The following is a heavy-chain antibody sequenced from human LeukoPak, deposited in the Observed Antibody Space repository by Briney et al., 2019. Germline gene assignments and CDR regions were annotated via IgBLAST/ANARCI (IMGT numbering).Heavy chain of an antibody. J-gene: IGHJ4*02. D-gene: IGHD2-15*01. CDR3: ARRYCSGGTCYFDY. CDR2: IYPADSDT. Sequence: GESLQISCQVSGYTFTSSWIGWLRQMPGKGLEWMGIIYPADSDTRYKPSFEGQVTISADKSISTAYLQWSSLKASDTAMYYCARRYCSGGTCYFDYWGQGTLVTVSS. CDR1: GYTFTSSW. V-gene: IGHV5-51*01.